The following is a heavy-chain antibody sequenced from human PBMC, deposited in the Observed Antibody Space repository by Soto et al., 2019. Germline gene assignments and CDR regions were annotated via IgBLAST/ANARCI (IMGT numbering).Heavy chain of an antibody. CDR2: IWYDGSNK. CDR1: GFTFSSYG. CDR3: ARDRARLTTLNWFDP. D-gene: IGHD4-4*01. Sequence: QVQLVESGGGVVQPGRSLRLSCAASGFTFSSYGMHWVRQAPGKGLEWVAVIWYDGSNKYYADSEKGRFTISRDNSKNTLYLQMNSLRAEDTAVYYCARDRARLTTLNWFDPWGQGTLVTVSS. V-gene: IGHV3-33*01. J-gene: IGHJ5*02.